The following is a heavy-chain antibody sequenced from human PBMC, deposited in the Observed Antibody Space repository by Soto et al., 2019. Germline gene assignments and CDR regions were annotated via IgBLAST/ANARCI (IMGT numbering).Heavy chain of an antibody. V-gene: IGHV4-59*01. CDR2: IYYSGST. Sequence: SETLSLTCTVSGGSISSYYWSWIRQPPGKGLEWIGYIYYSGSTNYNPSLKSRVTISVDTSKNQFSLKLSSVTAADTAVYYCARPGRAAAGHDAFDIWGQGTMVTVSS. CDR3: ARPGRAAAGHDAFDI. D-gene: IGHD6-13*01. J-gene: IGHJ3*02. CDR1: GGSISSYY.